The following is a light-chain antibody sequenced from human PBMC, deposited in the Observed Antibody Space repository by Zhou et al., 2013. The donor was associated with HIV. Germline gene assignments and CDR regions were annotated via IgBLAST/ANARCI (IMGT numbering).Light chain of an antibody. V-gene: IGKV3-15*01. CDR3: HQYNSWPRDT. J-gene: IGKJ2*01. CDR2: ESS. Sequence: EIVMTQSPATLSVSPGERATLSCRASESVSSDLAWYQQKPGQAPRLLIYESSTRASGTPARFSGSGSGTDFTLTINSLQSDDFAVYFCHQYNSWPRDTFGQGTKLDIK. CDR1: ESVSSD.